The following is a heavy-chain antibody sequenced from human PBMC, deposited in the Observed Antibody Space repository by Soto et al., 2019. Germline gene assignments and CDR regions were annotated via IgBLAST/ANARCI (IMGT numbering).Heavy chain of an antibody. J-gene: IGHJ5*02. V-gene: IGHV4-59*01. CDR3: ARASGLSIYNWFDP. D-gene: IGHD3-10*01. Sequence: SETLSLTCSISNGSIGGFYWNWIRQSPEKGLEWIGQIYFSGSTIYSPSFQSRVTLSVDSSKSQVALRLTSVTAVDTAVYFCARASGLSIYNWFDPWGQGILVTVSS. CDR2: IYFSGST. CDR1: NGSIGGFY.